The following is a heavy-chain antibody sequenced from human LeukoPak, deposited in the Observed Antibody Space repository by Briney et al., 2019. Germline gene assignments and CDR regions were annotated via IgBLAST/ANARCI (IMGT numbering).Heavy chain of an antibody. CDR1: GYTFTSYY. V-gene: IGHV1-46*01. CDR2: INPSGGST. CDR3: ARSSINYNSGGYYDNPPLDY. D-gene: IGHD3-22*01. Sequence: GASVKVSCKASGYTFTSYYMNWVRQAPGQGLEWMGMINPSGGSTNYAQKFHGRVTVTRDTSTSTVYMELSSLRSEDTAVYYCARSSINYNSGGYYDNPPLDYWGQGTLDTVSS. J-gene: IGHJ4*02.